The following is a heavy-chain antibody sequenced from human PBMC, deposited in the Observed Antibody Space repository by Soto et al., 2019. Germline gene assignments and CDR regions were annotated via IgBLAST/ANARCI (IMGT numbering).Heavy chain of an antibody. J-gene: IGHJ6*02. CDR3: AREDTVTDGMDV. CDR1: VFTFSSYA. D-gene: IGHD4-17*01. CDR2: ISYDGSNK. V-gene: IGHV3-30-3*01. Sequence: GPLRLSCAASVFTFSSYAMHWVRQAPGKGLEWVAVISYDGSNKYYADSVKGRFTISRDNSKNTLYLQMNSLRAEDTAVYYCAREDTVTDGMDVWGQGTTVTVSS.